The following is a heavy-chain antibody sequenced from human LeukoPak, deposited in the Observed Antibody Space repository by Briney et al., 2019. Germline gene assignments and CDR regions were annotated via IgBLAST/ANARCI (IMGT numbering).Heavy chain of an antibody. Sequence: ASVKVSCKASGYTFTGYYMHWVRQAPGQGLEWMGWINPNNGGTHYAQNFQGRVTMTRDTSISTAYMELSRLRSDDTAVYYCARDLTGKDAFDIWGQGTMVTVSS. CDR3: ARDLTGKDAFDI. V-gene: IGHV1-2*02. D-gene: IGHD3-9*01. J-gene: IGHJ3*02. CDR1: GYTFTGYY. CDR2: INPNNGGT.